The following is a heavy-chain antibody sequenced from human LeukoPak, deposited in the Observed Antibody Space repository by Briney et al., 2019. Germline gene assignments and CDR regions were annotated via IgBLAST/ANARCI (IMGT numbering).Heavy chain of an antibody. CDR1: TASISSYY. V-gene: IGHV4-59*01. Sequence: SETLSLTCTVFTASISSYYWTWIRQPPGKGLEWIGYVYYSGSTKYNPSLQSRVTISLDTSKNQFSLKLTSVTAADTAVYYCARGRITVAGNWFDPWGQGTLVTVSS. J-gene: IGHJ5*02. D-gene: IGHD6-19*01. CDR2: VYYSGST. CDR3: ARGRITVAGNWFDP.